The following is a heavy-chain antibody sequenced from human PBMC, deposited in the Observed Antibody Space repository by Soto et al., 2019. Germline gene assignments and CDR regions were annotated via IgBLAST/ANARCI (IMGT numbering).Heavy chain of an antibody. CDR3: ARRREYSSSWFYYYYYGMDV. J-gene: IGHJ6*02. Sequence: SETLSLTCTVSGGSISSGGYYWSWIRQHPGKGLEWIGYIYYSGSTYYNPSLKSRVTISVDTSKNQFSLKLSSVTAADTAVYYCARRREYSSSWFYYYYYGMDVWGQGTTVTVSS. V-gene: IGHV4-39*01. CDR1: GGSISSGGYY. CDR2: IYYSGST. D-gene: IGHD6-13*01.